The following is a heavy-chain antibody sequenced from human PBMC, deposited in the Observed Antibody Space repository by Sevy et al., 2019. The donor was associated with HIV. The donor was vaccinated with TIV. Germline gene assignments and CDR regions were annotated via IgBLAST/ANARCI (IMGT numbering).Heavy chain of an antibody. CDR3: ARRNDFDI. CDR1: GGSINSDH. V-gene: IGHV4-59*08. CDR2: VYYTGGT. J-gene: IGHJ3*02. Sequence: KAAETLSLTCTVSGGSINSDHWNWIRQPPGKGLEWIGYVYYTGGTNYNPSLKNRVTISVDRTKNQFSLKLTSVTAADTAVYYCARRNDFDIWGQGTMVTVS.